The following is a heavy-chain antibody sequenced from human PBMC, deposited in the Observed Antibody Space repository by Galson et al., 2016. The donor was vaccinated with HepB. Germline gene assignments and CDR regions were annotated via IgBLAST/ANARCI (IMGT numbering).Heavy chain of an antibody. CDR2: MYSGGSA. CDR1: GFTVSNNL. V-gene: IGHV3-53*01. CDR3: ARWGFIGVDYIYY. Sequence: SLRLSCAASGFTVSNNLMTWVRQAPEKGLEWVALMYSGGSAFYADSVKGRFIISRDNSKNTLYLQMNSLRAEDTAVYYCARWGFIGVDYIYYWGQGTLVTVSS. D-gene: IGHD3-16*02. J-gene: IGHJ4*02.